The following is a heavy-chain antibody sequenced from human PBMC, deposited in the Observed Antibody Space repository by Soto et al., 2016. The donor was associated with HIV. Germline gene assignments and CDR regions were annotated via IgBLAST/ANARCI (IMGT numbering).Heavy chain of an antibody. V-gene: IGHV4-34*01. D-gene: IGHD5-12*01. CDR3: ARVVLRDGYNYSDFDY. Sequence: QVQLQQWGAGLLKPSETLSLTCVVYGGSFSGDYWSWIRQPPGKGLEWIGEINHSGSTNYNPSLKSRVTISVDTSKNQFSLKLSSVTAADTAVYYCARVVLRDGYNYSDFDYVGQGTLVTVSS. CDR2: INHSGST. CDR1: GGSFSGDY. J-gene: IGHJ4*02.